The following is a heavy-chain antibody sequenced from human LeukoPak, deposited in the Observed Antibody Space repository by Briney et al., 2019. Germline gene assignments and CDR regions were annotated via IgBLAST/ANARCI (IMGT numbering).Heavy chain of an antibody. Sequence: SETLSLTCTVSGGSISSYYWSWIRHSPGKGLEGIGRIYTSGSTNYNPSLKSRVTISVDTSKNQFSLKLSSVTAADTAVYYCESGPGGYWYYFDYWGQGTLVTVSS. CDR2: IYTSGST. CDR1: GGSISSYY. V-gene: IGHV4-4*07. D-gene: IGHD3-10*01. J-gene: IGHJ4*02. CDR3: ESGPGGYWYYFDY.